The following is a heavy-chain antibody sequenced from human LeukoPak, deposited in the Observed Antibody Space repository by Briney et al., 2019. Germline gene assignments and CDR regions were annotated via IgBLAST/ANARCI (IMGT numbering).Heavy chain of an antibody. CDR1: GYTFTGYY. CDR3: ARDLSSGSDLDY. CDR2: INPNSGGT. V-gene: IGHV1-2*02. D-gene: IGHD6-19*01. Sequence: ASVTVSCKASGYTFTGYYMHWVRQAPGQGLAWMGWINPNSGGTNYARKFQGRVTMTRDTSIGTAYMELSRLRSDDTAVYYCARDLSSGSDLDYWGQGTLVTVSS. J-gene: IGHJ4*02.